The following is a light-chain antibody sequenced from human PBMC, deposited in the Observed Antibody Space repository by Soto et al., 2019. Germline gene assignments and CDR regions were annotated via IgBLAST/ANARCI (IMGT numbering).Light chain of an antibody. J-gene: IGKJ5*01. Sequence: EIVLTHSPATLSLSPREKAILSFRATQSVSSNLAWYQQKPGQAPRLLIYDAFNRATGIPARFSGGGSGTDFTLTISSLEPEDFAVYFCQQRSNWPPITFGQGTRLEIK. CDR3: QQRSNWPPIT. CDR2: DAF. V-gene: IGKV3-11*01. CDR1: QSVSSN.